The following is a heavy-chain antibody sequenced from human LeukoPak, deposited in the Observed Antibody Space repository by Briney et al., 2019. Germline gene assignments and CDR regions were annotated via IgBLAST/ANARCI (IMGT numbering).Heavy chain of an antibody. D-gene: IGHD2-15*01. V-gene: IGHV3-53*01. CDR3: AKEKKSGGWPLDY. CDR1: GFTVSSKY. Sequence: GGSLRLSCAASGFTVSSKYMSWVRQAPGKGLEWVSVVYSSGSTYYADSVTGRFTISRDNSKNTMSLQMNSLRADDTAVYYCAKEKKSGGWPLDYWGQGALVTVSS. CDR2: VYSSGST. J-gene: IGHJ4*02.